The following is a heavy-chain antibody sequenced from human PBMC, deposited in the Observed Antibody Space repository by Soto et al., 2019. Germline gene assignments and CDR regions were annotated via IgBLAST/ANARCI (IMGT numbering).Heavy chain of an antibody. CDR2: IFYSGST. V-gene: IGHV4-39*01. CDR3: ARRPITMVRGAGFDN. Sequence: QPQLQESGPRLVKPSETLSLTCTVSDDSISSSSYYWGWIRQPPGKGLEWIGRIFYSGSTYYNPSLKSRVTLSVDPSKNQFSLKLNSVTAADTAVYYCARRPITMVRGAGFDNWGQGTLVTVSS. D-gene: IGHD3-10*01. CDR1: DDSISSSSYY. J-gene: IGHJ4*02.